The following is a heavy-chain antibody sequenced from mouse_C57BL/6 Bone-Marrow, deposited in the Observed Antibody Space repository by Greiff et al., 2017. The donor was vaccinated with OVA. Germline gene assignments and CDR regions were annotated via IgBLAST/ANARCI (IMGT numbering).Heavy chain of an antibody. J-gene: IGHJ4*01. CDR1: GFTFSSYA. D-gene: IGHD4-1*01. V-gene: IGHV5-4*01. CDR2: ISDGGSYT. Sequence: EVMLVESGGGLVKPGGSLKLSCAASGFTFSSYAMSWVRQTPEKRLEWVATISDGGSYTYYPDNVKGRFTISRDNAKNNLYLQMSHLKSEDTAMYYCARDDWYYAMDYWCQGTSVTVSS. CDR3: ARDDWYYAMDY.